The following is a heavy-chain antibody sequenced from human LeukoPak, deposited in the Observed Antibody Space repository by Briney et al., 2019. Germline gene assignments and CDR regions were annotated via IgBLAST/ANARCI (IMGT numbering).Heavy chain of an antibody. D-gene: IGHD4/OR15-4a*01. CDR2: VSGTTIST. CDR1: GFTFSNYM. Sequence: GGSLRLSCAASGFTFSNYMMTWVRQAPGKGLQWVSTVSGTTISTYYADSVKGRFTISRDNSKNTLYLQMNSLRAEDTAVYYCVRDTLGEGEDANYAVYYFDYWGQGTPVTVSS. V-gene: IGHV3-23*01. CDR3: VRDTLGEGEDANYAVYYFDY. J-gene: IGHJ4*02.